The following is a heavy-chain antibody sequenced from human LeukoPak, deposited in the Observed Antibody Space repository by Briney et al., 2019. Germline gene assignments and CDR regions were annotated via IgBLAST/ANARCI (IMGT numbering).Heavy chain of an antibody. Sequence: SETLSLTCAGSDSSITSDYYWAWIRQTPGKGLEWIGSLHPRRNFYYNPSFQSRVTLSFDASNNHFSLRLASVTAADTALYYCAKHSRVIVGTTCAFDVWGPGTKATVSS. J-gene: IGHJ3*01. V-gene: IGHV4-38-2*01. CDR3: AKHSRVIVGTTCAFDV. D-gene: IGHD3-16*02. CDR2: LHPRRNF. CDR1: DSSITSDYY.